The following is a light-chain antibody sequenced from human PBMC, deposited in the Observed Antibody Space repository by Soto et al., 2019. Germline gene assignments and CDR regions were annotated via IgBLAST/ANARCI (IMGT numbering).Light chain of an antibody. V-gene: IGKV3-15*01. CDR1: QSVSIL. J-gene: IGKJ1*01. CDR3: QQYNNWPRT. CDR2: GAT. Sequence: RAVLQSPATLCVSPGASATLSWLASQSVSILLAWYQQKPGQAPRLLIHGATTRATGIPARFSGSGSGTEFTLTISSLQSEDFAVYYCQQYNNWPRTFGQGTKVYI.